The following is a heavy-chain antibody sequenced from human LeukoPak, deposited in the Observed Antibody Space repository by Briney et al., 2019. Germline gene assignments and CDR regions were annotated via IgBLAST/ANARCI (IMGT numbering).Heavy chain of an antibody. CDR3: SMDLSGAHDY. CDR1: RFTFSTYT. J-gene: IGHJ4*02. D-gene: IGHD2-2*03. V-gene: IGHV3-74*01. Sequence: PGGSLRLSCAASRFTFSTYTMHWVRQAPGKGLVWVSRVNTDGRTTNYADSVRGRFTISRDNAENTLYLQMNSLRVEDTAVYYCSMDLSGAHDYWGQGSVVTVSS. CDR2: VNTDGRTT.